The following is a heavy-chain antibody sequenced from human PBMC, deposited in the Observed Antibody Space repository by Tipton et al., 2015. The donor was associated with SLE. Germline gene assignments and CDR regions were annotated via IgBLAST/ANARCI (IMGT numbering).Heavy chain of an antibody. CDR3: ARDRGDFWSGYYPYAFDI. V-gene: IGHV4-59*11. CDR1: GGSISSHY. D-gene: IGHD3-3*01. Sequence: TLSLTCTVSGGSISSHYWSWIRQPPGKGLEWIGYIYYSGSTNYNPPLKSRVTISVDTSKNQFSLTLSSVTAADTAVYYCARDRGDFWSGYYPYAFDIWGQGTMVTVSS. CDR2: IYYSGST. J-gene: IGHJ3*02.